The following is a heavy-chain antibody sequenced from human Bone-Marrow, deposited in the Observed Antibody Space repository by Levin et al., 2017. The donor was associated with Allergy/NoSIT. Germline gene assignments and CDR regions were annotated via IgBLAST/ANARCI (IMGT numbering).Heavy chain of an antibody. J-gene: IGHJ6*02. CDR1: GVAFTNSA. Sequence: SVKVSCKASGVAFTNSAVQWVRQVRGQRLEWLGSIVVGGGTTKYAQKFQERVTITRDMFTTTVYMELRSLGSEDTAVYYCAAGGFIVGASSYYYYGLDVWGQGTTVTVSS. CDR2: IVVGGGTT. CDR3: AAGGFIVGASSYYYYGLDV. V-gene: IGHV1-58*01. D-gene: IGHD1-26*01.